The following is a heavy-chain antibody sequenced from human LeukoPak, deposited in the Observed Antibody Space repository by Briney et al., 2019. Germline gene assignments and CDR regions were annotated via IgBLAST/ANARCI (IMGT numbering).Heavy chain of an antibody. CDR3: ARLNYGRRDYYYYYYMDV. D-gene: IGHD3-10*01. CDR2: IYSSGST. V-gene: IGHV4-4*09. J-gene: IGHJ6*03. Sequence: PSETLSLTCTVSGGSISSYDWSWIRQPPGKGLEWIAYIYSSGSTNYNPSLKSRVIRSVDTSKNQFSLKLSSVTAADSAVYYCARLNYGRRDYYYYYYMDVWGKGTTVTVSS. CDR1: GGSISSYD.